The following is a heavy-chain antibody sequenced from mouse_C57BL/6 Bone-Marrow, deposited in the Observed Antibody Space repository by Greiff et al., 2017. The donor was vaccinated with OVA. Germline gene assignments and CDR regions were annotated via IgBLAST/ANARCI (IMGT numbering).Heavy chain of an antibody. D-gene: IGHD1-1*01. CDR2: INPNNGGT. CDR3: ARDYGSSCYFDY. CDR1: GYTFTDYY. J-gene: IGHJ2*01. V-gene: IGHV1-26*01. Sequence: EVQLQQSGPELVKPGASVKISCKASGYTFTDYYMNWVKQSHGKSLEWIGDINPNNGGTSYNQKFKGKATLTVDKSSSTANMELRSLTSEDSAVYYCARDYGSSCYFDYWGQGTTLTVSS.